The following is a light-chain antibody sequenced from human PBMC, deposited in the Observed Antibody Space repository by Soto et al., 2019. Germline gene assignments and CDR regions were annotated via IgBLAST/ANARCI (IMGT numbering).Light chain of an antibody. CDR2: GAS. CDR3: QQHSA. V-gene: IGKV3-20*01. CDR1: QSVSSSY. J-gene: IGKJ5*01. Sequence: DIVLTQSPGTLSLSPGERATLSCRASQSVSSSYVAWYQQKPDQAPRLLIYGASSRPTGIPDRFSGSGSGTDFTLTISKLYAEDFAVYYCQQHSAVGEGTQLEIK.